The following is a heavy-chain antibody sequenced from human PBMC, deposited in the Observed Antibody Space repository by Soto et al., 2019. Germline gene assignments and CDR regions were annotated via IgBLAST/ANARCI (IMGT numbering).Heavy chain of an antibody. V-gene: IGHV1-24*01. CDR3: ATLSVYDFWSGYSPGAFDI. CDR2: FDPEDGET. CDR1: GYTLTELS. J-gene: IGHJ3*02. Sequence: ASVKVSCKVSGYTLTELSMHWVRQAPGKGLEWMGGFDPEDGETIYAQKFQGRVTMTEDTSTDTAYMELSSLRSEDTAVYYCATLSVYDFWSGYSPGAFDIWGQGTTVTVSS. D-gene: IGHD3-3*01.